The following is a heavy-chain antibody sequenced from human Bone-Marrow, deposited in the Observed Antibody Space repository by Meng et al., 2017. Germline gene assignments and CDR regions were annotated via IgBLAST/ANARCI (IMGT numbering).Heavy chain of an antibody. V-gene: IGHV4-34*01. CDR2: INHSGST. CDR3: ARVGVVVITPNWFDP. D-gene: IGHD3-22*01. J-gene: IGHJ5*02. CDR1: GGSFSGYY. Sequence: GQQTQGGAGLLKPSETLSLTCAVYGGSFSGYYWSWIRQPPGKGLEWIGEINHSGSTNYNPSLKSRVTISVDTSKNQFSLKLSSVTAADTAVYYCARVGVVVITPNWFDPWGQGTLVTVSS.